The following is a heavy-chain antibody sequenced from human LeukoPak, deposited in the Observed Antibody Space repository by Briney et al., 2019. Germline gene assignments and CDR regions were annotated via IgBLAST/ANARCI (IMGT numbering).Heavy chain of an antibody. CDR3: ARDQSGEWELLSGWWFDP. CDR1: GYTFTAYY. CDR2: INPNSGGT. D-gene: IGHD1-26*01. J-gene: IGHJ5*02. Sequence: ASVKVSCKASGYTFTAYYMHWVRQAPGQGLEWMGWINPNSGGTNYAQKFQGRVTVTRDMSTSTVYMELSNLRSEDTAVYYCARDQSGEWELLSGWWFDPWGQGTLVTVSS. V-gene: IGHV1-2*02.